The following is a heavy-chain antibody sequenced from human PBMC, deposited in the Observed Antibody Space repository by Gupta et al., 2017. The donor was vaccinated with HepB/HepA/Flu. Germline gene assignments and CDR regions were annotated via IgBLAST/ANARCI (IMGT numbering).Heavy chain of an antibody. CDR2: ISGSGGET. Sequence: VQLLDSGVGLVQPGGSLRLSCAASGFTFKNYAMTGVRQAPGRGLEWVSVISGSGGETYYADAVKGRFTISRDNVKNTVYLQVKSVTVEDAATYYCAKGRGQMNLGMDVWGQGTTVTVSS. J-gene: IGHJ6*02. V-gene: IGHV3-23*01. CDR3: AKGRGQMNLGMDV. CDR1: GFTFKNYA.